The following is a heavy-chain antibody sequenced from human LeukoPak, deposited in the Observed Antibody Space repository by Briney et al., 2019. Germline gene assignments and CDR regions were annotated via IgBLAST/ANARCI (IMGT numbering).Heavy chain of an antibody. J-gene: IGHJ4*02. CDR3: ATHSDWRFDY. Sequence: GGSLRLSCAASGFIFSSDWMSWVRQAPGKGLEWVANINQDGSERNYVDSVKGRFTISRDNAKSSVFLQMNSLGADDTAVYYCATHSDWRFDYWGQGTLVSVSS. CDR1: GFIFSSDW. D-gene: IGHD6-19*01. CDR2: INQDGSER. V-gene: IGHV3-7*01.